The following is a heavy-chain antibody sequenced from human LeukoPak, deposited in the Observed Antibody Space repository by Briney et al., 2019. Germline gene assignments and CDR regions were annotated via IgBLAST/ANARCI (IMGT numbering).Heavy chain of an antibody. V-gene: IGHV3-23*01. CDR2: MSSSDDGR. J-gene: IGHJ6*03. Sequence: GGSLRLSCATSGFSFSSYAMSWVRQAPGKGLEWVSAMSSSDDGRYYAASVRGRFTISRDTSRSTLYLQMNSLRAEDTAVYYCAKDPYASADYYYYYYMDVWGKGTTVTVSS. CDR1: GFSFSSYA. CDR3: AKDPYASADYYYYYYMDV.